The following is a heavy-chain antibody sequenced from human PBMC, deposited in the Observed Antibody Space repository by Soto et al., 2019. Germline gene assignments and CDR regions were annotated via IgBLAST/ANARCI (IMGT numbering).Heavy chain of an antibody. CDR1: GFTVSSNY. Sequence: VQLVESGGGLVQPGGSLRLSCAASGFTVSSNYMSWVRQAPGKGLEWVSVIYSGGSTYYADSVKGRFTISRHNSKNTLYLQMNSLRAEDTAVYYCARVGYDFWSGYPYYFDYWGQGTLVTVSS. J-gene: IGHJ4*02. CDR2: IYSGGST. CDR3: ARVGYDFWSGYPYYFDY. D-gene: IGHD3-3*01. V-gene: IGHV3-53*04.